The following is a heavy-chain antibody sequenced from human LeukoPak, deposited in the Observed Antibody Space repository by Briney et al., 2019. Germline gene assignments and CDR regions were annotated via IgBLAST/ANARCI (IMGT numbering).Heavy chain of an antibody. CDR2: IYDGGTT. D-gene: IGHD3-10*01. CDR1: GFSDSSNY. J-gene: IGHJ4*02. CDR3: ARGRYHNF. Sequence: TGGSLRLSCAASGFSDSSNYMSWVRQAPGKGLDWVSVIYDGGTTYYADSVKGRYTISRHKSKNTVYLQMNGLRAEDTAVYYCARGRYHNFWGQGTLVTVSS. V-gene: IGHV3-53*04.